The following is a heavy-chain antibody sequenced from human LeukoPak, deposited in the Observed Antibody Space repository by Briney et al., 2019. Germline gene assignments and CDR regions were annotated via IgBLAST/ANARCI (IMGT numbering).Heavy chain of an antibody. Sequence: TGGSLRLSCAASGFTFSSYAMSWVRQAPGKGLEWVSAIRGSGGSTYYADSVKGRFTISRDNSKNTLYLQMNSLRAEDTAVYYCAKAFDDYVWGSPYYFDYWGQGTLVTVSS. CDR1: GFTFSSYA. V-gene: IGHV3-23*01. CDR3: AKAFDDYVWGSPYYFDY. D-gene: IGHD3-16*01. CDR2: IRGSGGST. J-gene: IGHJ4*02.